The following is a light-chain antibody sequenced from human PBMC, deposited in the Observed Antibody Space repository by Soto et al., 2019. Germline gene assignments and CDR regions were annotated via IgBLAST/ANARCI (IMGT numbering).Light chain of an antibody. CDR1: QSISAY. CDR2: AAS. J-gene: IGKJ4*01. V-gene: IGKV1-39*01. CDR3: QHSYTTPRT. Sequence: DIQMTQSPSSLSASVGDRVTITCRASQSISAYLNWYQQKPGKAPNLLIYAASSLQSGVPSRFSASGSGTDFTLTITNLQPEDLATYYCQHSYTTPRTFGGGTKVEIK.